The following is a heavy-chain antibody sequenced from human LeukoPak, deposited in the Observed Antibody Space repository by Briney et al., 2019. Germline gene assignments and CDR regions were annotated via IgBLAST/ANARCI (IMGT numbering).Heavy chain of an antibody. CDR1: GYTFTGYY. V-gene: IGHV1-2*04. Sequence: ASVKVSCKASGYTFTGYYMHWVRQAPGQGLEWMGWINPNSGGTNYAQKFQGWVTMTRDTSISTAYMELSRLRSDDTAVYYCARDMVDIVATIYAGTGPMRWELLLGMDVWGQGTTVTVSS. J-gene: IGHJ6*02. CDR2: INPNSGGT. D-gene: IGHD5-12*01. CDR3: ARDMVDIVATIYAGTGPMRWELLLGMDV.